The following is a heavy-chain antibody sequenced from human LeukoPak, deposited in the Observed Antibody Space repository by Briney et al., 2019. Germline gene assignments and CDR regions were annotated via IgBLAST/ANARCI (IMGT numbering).Heavy chain of an antibody. CDR2: IYPGDSDT. D-gene: IGHD6-13*01. CDR1: GYSFTSYW. V-gene: IGHV5-51*01. J-gene: IGHJ4*02. Sequence: GESLKISCKGSGYSFTSYWIGWVRQMPGKGLEWMGIIYPGDSDTRYSPSFQGQVTISADKSISTAYLQWSSLKASDTAMYYCASGRKIAAAGMWYDYWGQGTLVTVSS. CDR3: ASGRKIAAAGMWYDY.